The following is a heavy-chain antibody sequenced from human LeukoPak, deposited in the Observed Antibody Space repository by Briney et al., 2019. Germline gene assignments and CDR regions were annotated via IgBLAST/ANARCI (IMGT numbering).Heavy chain of an antibody. J-gene: IGHJ4*02. CDR1: GGSISTYY. Sequence: SETLSLTCTVSGGSISTYYWSWIRQSPGKGLEWIGYIYHSGSTKYNPSLKSRVTISVDTSKNQFSLKLSSVTAADTAVYYCARDGYSGNDGLWGQGTLVTVSS. D-gene: IGHD5-12*01. V-gene: IGHV4-59*01. CDR2: IYHSGST. CDR3: ARDGYSGNDGL.